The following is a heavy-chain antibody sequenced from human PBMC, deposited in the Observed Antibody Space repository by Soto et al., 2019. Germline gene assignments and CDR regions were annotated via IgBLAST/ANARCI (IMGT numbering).Heavy chain of an antibody. CDR3: ARFTYGSGSPSHFDY. J-gene: IGHJ4*02. D-gene: IGHD3-10*01. CDR1: GGSISSGGYY. CDR2: IYYSGST. Sequence: SETLSLTCTVSGGSISSGGYYWSWIRQHPGKGLEWIGYIYYSGSTYYNPSLKSRVTISVDTSKNQFSLKLSSVTAADTAVYYCARFTYGSGSPSHFDYWGQGTLVTVSS. V-gene: IGHV4-31*03.